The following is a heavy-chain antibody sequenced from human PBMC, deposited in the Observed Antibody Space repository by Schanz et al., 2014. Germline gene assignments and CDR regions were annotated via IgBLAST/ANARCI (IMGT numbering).Heavy chain of an antibody. CDR2: IKQDGSEK. V-gene: IGHV3-7*04. D-gene: IGHD4-17*01. CDR1: RFTISRNP. Sequence: VHLVESGGGVVQPGRSLRLSCTGSRFTISRNPIHWVRQAPGKGLEWVANIKQDGSEKYYVDSVKGRFTISRDNAKKSLYLRMNSLRAEDTAVYYCARDAVTSVLTPGFYYWGQGTLVTVSS. J-gene: IGHJ4*02. CDR3: ARDAVTSVLTPGFYY.